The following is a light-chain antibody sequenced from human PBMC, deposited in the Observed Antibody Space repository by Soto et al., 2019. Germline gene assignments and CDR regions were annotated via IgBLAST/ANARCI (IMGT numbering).Light chain of an antibody. Sequence: DIVMTQSPDSLAVSLGERATINCKSSQSVLYTSNNKNHLAWFQQKPGQPPKLLIYWASTRESGVPDRFSGSGSGTEFTLTISSLQAEDGAVYYCQQYYSTPYTFGQGTKLEIK. CDR2: WAS. V-gene: IGKV4-1*01. CDR3: QQYYSTPYT. J-gene: IGKJ2*01. CDR1: QSVLYTSNNKNH.